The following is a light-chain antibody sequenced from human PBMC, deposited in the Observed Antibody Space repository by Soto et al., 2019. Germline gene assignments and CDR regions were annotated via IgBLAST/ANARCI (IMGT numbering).Light chain of an antibody. CDR2: LNSDGSH. V-gene: IGLV4-69*01. J-gene: IGLJ2*01. CDR3: QTWGTGILPVV. Sequence: QSVLTQSPSASASLGASVKLTCTLSSGHSSYAIAWHQQQPEKGPRYLMKLNSDGSHSKGDGIPDRFSGSSSGAERYLTISSLQSEDEADYYCQTWGTGILPVVFGGGTKITVL. CDR1: SGHSSYA.